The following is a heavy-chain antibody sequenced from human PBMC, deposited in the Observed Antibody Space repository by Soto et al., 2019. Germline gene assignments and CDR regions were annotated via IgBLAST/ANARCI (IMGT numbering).Heavy chain of an antibody. CDR3: ARVGLFGVVKGDIDY. Sequence: GVSLRLSCAASGFTFSSYSMNWVRQAPGKGLEWVSSISSSSSYIYYADSVKGRFTISRDNAKNSLYLQMNSLRAEDTAVYYCARVGLFGVVKGDIDYWGQGTLVTVSS. J-gene: IGHJ4*02. CDR1: GFTFSSYS. CDR2: ISSSSSYI. D-gene: IGHD3-3*01. V-gene: IGHV3-21*01.